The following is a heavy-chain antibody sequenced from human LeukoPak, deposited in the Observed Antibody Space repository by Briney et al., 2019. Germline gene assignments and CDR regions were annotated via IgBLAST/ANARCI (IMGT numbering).Heavy chain of an antibody. CDR3: ARSVGSYYGDL. CDR2: ITSSSSFT. J-gene: IGHJ5*02. V-gene: IGHV3-21*01. Sequence: GGSLRLSCAASGFTFSTYTMSWVRQAPGKGLEWVSSITSSSSFTYYADSLKGRFTISRDNAKNSLYLQMNSLRVEGTAVYYCARSVGSYYGDLWGQGTLVTVSS. CDR1: GFTFSTYT. D-gene: IGHD3-22*01.